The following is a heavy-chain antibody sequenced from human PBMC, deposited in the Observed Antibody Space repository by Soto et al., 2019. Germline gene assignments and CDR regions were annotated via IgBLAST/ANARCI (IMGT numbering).Heavy chain of an antibody. CDR2: IYYSGRT. J-gene: IGHJ4*02. CDR3: ARVGGDDFGDSGGFDY. V-gene: IGHV4-59*01. Sequence: SKTLSLTCTVSGGSIRDYFWTWIRQPPGKGLEWIGYIYYSGRTNYNPSLKSRVSISVDTSKNHFSLQLRSVTAADTAVYYCARVGGDDFGDSGGFDYWGQGTLVTVPQ. CDR1: GGSIRDYF. D-gene: IGHD4-17*01.